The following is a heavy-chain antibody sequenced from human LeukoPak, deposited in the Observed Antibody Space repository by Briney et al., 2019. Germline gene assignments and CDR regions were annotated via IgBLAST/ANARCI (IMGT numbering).Heavy chain of an antibody. CDR2: ISSYNGGA. V-gene: IGHV1-18*01. CDR1: GYTFTTYG. J-gene: IGHJ4*02. Sequence: ASVKVSCKASGYTFTTYGFSWVRQAPGQGLEWMGWISSYNGGADYAQKLQGRVTMTTDTSTSTTNMELRSLRSDDTAVYYCARQKKQTTAIDYWGQGTLVTVSS. D-gene: IGHD6-25*01. CDR3: ARQKKQTTAIDY.